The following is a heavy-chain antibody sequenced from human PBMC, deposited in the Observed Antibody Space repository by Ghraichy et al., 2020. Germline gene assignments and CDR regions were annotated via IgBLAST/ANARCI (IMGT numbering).Heavy chain of an antibody. D-gene: IGHD4-17*01. J-gene: IGHJ4*02. Sequence: GGSLRLSCAASGFTFSSYSMNWVRQAPGKGLEWVSSISSSSSYIYYADSVKGRFTISRDNAKNSLYLQMNSLRAEDTAVYYCARGVDYGDYRVDYWGQGTLVIVCS. CDR3: ARGVDYGDYRVDY. CDR2: ISSSSSYI. V-gene: IGHV3-21*01. CDR1: GFTFSSYS.